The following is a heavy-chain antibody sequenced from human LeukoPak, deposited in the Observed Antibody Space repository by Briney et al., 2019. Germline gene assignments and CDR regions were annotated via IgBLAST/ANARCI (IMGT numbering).Heavy chain of an antibody. V-gene: IGHV3-53*01. J-gene: IGHJ6*02. CDR3: ARDGGDYLLWSYGMDV. CDR2: INSEGST. D-gene: IGHD3-10*01. CDR1: GFTVSSNY. Sequence: GRSLSLSCPASGFTVSSNYMSWVRQPPGKGLGWVSVINSEGSTYYADSGKGRFTISGDNSKNTLYLQMNSLRAEDTAVYYCARDGGDYLLWSYGMDVWGQGTTVTVSS.